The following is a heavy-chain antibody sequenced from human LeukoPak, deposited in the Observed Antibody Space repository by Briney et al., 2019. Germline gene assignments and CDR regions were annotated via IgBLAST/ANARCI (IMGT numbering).Heavy chain of an antibody. CDR1: GFTFTNAW. CDR2: IRSKTDGGTT. J-gene: IGHJ4*02. Sequence: GGSLRLSCTASGFTFTNAWMTWVRQAPGKGLEWVGRIRSKTDGGTTDYAAPVKGRFTISRGDSEGTLYLQMNSLKTEDTAVYYCTTWAAAAGLDWGQGTLVTVSS. CDR3: TTWAAAAGLD. V-gene: IGHV3-15*01. D-gene: IGHD6-13*01.